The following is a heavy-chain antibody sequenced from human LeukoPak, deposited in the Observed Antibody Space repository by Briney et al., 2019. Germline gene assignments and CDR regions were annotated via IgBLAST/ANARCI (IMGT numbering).Heavy chain of an antibody. CDR3: ARGVRGYGGDL. CDR2: INHSGST. J-gene: IGHJ5*02. D-gene: IGHD4-23*01. Sequence: SETLSLTCAVYGGSFRGYYWSWIRQPPGKGLEWIGEINHSGSTNYNPSLKSRVIISVDTSKHQFSLKLSSVTAADTAVYYCARGVRGYGGDLWGQGTLVTVSS. V-gene: IGHV4-34*01. CDR1: GGSFRGYY.